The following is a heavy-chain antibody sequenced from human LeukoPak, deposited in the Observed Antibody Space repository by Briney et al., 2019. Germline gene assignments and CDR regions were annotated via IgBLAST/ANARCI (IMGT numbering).Heavy chain of an antibody. CDR2: INHSGST. D-gene: IGHD6-6*01. Sequence: PSETLSLTCAVYGGSFSGYYWSWIRQPPGKGLEWMGEINHSGSTNYNPSLKSRVTISVDTSKNQFSLKLSSVTAADTAVYYCARGVIEYSSSYGYWGQGTLVTVSS. V-gene: IGHV4-34*01. CDR1: GGSFSGYY. J-gene: IGHJ4*02. CDR3: ARGVIEYSSSYGY.